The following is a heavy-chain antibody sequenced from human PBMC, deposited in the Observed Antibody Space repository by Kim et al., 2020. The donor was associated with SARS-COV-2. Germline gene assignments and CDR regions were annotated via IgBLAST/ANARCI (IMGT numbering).Heavy chain of an antibody. D-gene: IGHD5-12*01. J-gene: IGHJ4*01. CDR1: GYSISSGYY. CDR3: ARDGPDYSGYDVGYYFD. Sequence: SETLSLTCTVSGYSISSGYYWGWIRQPPGKGLEWIGSIYHSGSTYYNPSLKSRVTISVDTSKNQFSLKLSSVTAADTAVYYCARDGPDYSGYDVGYYFD. CDR2: IYHSGST. V-gene: IGHV4-38-2*02.